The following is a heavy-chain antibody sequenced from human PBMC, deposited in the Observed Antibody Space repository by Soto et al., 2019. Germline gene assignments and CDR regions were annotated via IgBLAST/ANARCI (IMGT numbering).Heavy chain of an antibody. Sequence: QVQLQESGPGLVRPSGTPSLTCAVSGDSIIGTGWWSWVRQSPGKGLDWIGEVYHSGATNYNPSLKSRVTISVDTSRNQFSLNLGSVTAADTAVYYCVRNGYYSLDVWGQGTTVTVSS. CDR3: VRNGYYSLDV. D-gene: IGHD3-22*01. J-gene: IGHJ6*02. CDR1: GDSIIGTGW. V-gene: IGHV4-4*02. CDR2: VYHSGAT.